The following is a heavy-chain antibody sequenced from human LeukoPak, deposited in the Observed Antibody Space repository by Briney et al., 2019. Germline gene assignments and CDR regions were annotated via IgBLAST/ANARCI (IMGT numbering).Heavy chain of an antibody. Sequence: SETLSLTCTVSGGSISTYYWSWIRQPPGKGLEWIGEINHSGSTNYNPSLKSRVTISVDTSKNQFSLKLSSVTAADTAVYYCARFSGYYDSSGYSWGQGTLVTVSS. CDR1: GGSISTYY. V-gene: IGHV4-34*01. J-gene: IGHJ5*02. CDR2: INHSGST. D-gene: IGHD3-22*01. CDR3: ARFSGYYDSSGYS.